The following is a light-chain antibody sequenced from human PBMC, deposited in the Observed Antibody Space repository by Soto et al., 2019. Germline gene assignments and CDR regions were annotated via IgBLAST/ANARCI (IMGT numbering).Light chain of an antibody. CDR3: KSYTRINNWV. CDR2: EIN. Sequence: QSALTQPPSASGSPGQSVTISCTGTSSDVGGYNYVSWYQQHPGKAPKVMIYEINKRPSGVPDRFSGSKSGNTASLTVSGLQAEDESDYYCKSYTRINNWVFGGGTKLTVL. J-gene: IGLJ3*02. V-gene: IGLV2-8*01. CDR1: SSDVGGYNY.